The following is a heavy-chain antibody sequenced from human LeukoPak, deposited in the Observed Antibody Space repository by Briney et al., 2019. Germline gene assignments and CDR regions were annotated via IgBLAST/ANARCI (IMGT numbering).Heavy chain of an antibody. CDR1: GFIFSNYE. Sequence: GGSLRLSCAASGFIFSNYEMNWVRQAPGKGLEWVSYISSSGSTIYYADSVKGRFTISRDNSKNTLYLQMNSLRAEDTAVYYCASHSSSWYGFDYWGQGTLVTVSS. D-gene: IGHD6-13*01. CDR2: ISSSGSTI. CDR3: ASHSSSWYGFDY. J-gene: IGHJ4*02. V-gene: IGHV3-48*03.